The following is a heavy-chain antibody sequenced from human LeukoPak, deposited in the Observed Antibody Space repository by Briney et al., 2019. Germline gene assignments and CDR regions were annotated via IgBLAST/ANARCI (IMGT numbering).Heavy chain of an antibody. CDR1: GASISSYH. V-gene: IGHV4-59*01. Sequence: SGTLSLTCTVSGASISSYHWSWIRQPLGKGLEWIGYIYYSGSTNYNPSLKSRVTISVDTSKNQFSLKLSSVIAADTAVYYCARSQSSGWYSSDFWGQGTLVTVSS. J-gene: IGHJ4*02. CDR2: IYYSGST. D-gene: IGHD6-19*01. CDR3: ARSQSSGWYSSDF.